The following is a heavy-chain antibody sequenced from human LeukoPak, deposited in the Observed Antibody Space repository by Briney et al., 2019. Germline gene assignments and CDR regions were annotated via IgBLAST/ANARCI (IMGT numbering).Heavy chain of an antibody. Sequence: ASVKLSCKASGYTFTGYLMHWVRQAPGQGLEWMGWISPNSGDTKYAQKLQGRVTMTRDTSISTAYMELSRLRSDDTAVYYCVRALTTWATWLYLWGRGTLVTVSS. CDR2: ISPNSGDT. CDR1: GYTFTGYL. J-gene: IGHJ2*01. V-gene: IGHV1-2*02. CDR3: VRALTTWATWLYL. D-gene: IGHD4-11*01.